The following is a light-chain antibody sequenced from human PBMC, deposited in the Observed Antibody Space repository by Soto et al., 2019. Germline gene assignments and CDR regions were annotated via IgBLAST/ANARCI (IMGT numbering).Light chain of an antibody. CDR2: WAS. V-gene: IGKV4-1*01. J-gene: IGKJ4*01. CDR3: QQYYTLPLT. Sequence: DSVMTPPPDSLAVSLGERATINCESSQSVLFTSNNKNYLAWYQQKPGQPPKLLLSWASARESGVPERFSGSGSGTLFTLSISSLQAEDVAVYYCQQYYTLPLTFGGGTKVDIK. CDR1: QSVLFTSNNKNY.